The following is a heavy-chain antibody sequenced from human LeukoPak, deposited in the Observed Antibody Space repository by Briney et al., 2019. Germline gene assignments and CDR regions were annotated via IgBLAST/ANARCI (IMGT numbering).Heavy chain of an antibody. J-gene: IGHJ6*03. D-gene: IGHD2-2*03. CDR2: IYYSGST. V-gene: IGHV4-59*01. CDR1: GGSISSYY. CDR3: ASGPFGYCSSTSCQGGYYYMDV. Sequence: SETLSLTCTVSGGSISSYYWSWIRQPPGKGLEWSGGIYYSGSTNYNPSLKSRVTISVDTSKNHLSLKLSSVTAADTAVYYCASGPFGYCSSTSCQGGYYYMDVWGKGTTVTVSS.